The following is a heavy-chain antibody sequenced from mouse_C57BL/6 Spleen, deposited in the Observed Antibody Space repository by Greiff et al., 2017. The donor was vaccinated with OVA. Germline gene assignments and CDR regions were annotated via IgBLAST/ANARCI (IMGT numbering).Heavy chain of an antibody. V-gene: IGHV1-61*01. D-gene: IGHD2-1*01. J-gene: IGHJ4*01. Sequence: VQLQQPGAELVRPGSSVKLSCKASGYTFTSYWMDWVKQRPGQGLEWIGNIYPSDSETHYNQKFKDKATLTVDKSSSTAYMQLSSLTSEDSAVYYCARGGGIYYGNYYAMDYWGQGTSVTVSS. CDR3: ARGGGIYYGNYYAMDY. CDR2: IYPSDSET. CDR1: GYTFTSYW.